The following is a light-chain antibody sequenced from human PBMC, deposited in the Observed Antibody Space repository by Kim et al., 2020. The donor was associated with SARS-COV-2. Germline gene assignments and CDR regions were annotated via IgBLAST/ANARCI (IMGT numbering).Light chain of an antibody. Sequence: SVSPGQTASITCSGEKVGDKYACWYQQKPGPSPVLVIYQDSKRPSGIPERFSGSNSGNTATLTISGTQAMDEADYYCQAWDSSTGVFGGGTQLTVL. CDR1: KVGDKY. CDR3: QAWDSSTGV. CDR2: QDS. J-gene: IGLJ3*02. V-gene: IGLV3-1*01.